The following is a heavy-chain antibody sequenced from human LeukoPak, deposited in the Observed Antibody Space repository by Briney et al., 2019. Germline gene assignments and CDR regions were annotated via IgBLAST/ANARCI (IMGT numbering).Heavy chain of an antibody. V-gene: IGHV1-2*02. CDR3: VRDRYYFWRGVWFDP. CDR2: INPNNGAT. Sequence: ASVKVSCKSSGYTFTSYYMHWVRQAPGQGLEWMGWINPNNGATNYAQKFQGRVTMTRDTSITTAYMELSRLRSDDTAVYYCVRDRYYFWRGVWFDPWGRGTLVTVSS. J-gene: IGHJ5*02. D-gene: IGHD3-3*01. CDR1: GYTFTSYY.